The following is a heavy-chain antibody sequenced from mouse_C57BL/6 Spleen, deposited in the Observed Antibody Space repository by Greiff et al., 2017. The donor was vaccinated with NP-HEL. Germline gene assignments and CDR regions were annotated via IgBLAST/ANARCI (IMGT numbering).Heavy chain of an antibody. CDR3: AREEEDGYYNFDY. J-gene: IGHJ2*01. Sequence: VMLVESDAELVKPGASVKISCKVSGYTFTDHTIHWMKQRPEQGLEWIGYIYPRDGSTKYNEKFKGKATLTADKSSSTAYMQLNSLTSEDSAVYFCAREEEDGYYNFDYWGQGTTLTVSS. V-gene: IGHV1-78*01. D-gene: IGHD2-3*01. CDR1: GYTFTDHT. CDR2: IYPRDGST.